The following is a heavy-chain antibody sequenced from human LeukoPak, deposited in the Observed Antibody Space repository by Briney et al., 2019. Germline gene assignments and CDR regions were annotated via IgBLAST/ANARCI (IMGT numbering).Heavy chain of an antibody. D-gene: IGHD6-19*01. J-gene: IGHJ4*02. CDR3: ARRSSGWFDY. CDR2: INHSGGT. CDR1: GGSFSGYY. Sequence: SGTLSLTCAVYGGSFSGYYWSWIRQPPGKGLEWIGEINHSGGTNYNPSLKSRVTISVDTSKNQFSLKLSSVTAADTAVYYCARRSSGWFDYWGQGTLVTVSS. V-gene: IGHV4-34*01.